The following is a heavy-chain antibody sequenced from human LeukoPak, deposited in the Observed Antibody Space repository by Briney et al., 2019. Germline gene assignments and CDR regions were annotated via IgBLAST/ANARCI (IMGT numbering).Heavy chain of an antibody. D-gene: IGHD6-13*01. CDR2: IIPIFGTA. CDR3: ARGVYPYYFDY. V-gene: IGHV1-69*06. Sequence: GASVKVSCKASGDTFTGYAISWVRQAPGQGLEWMGGIIPIFGTANYAQKFQGRATITADKSTSTVYMELSSLTSEDTAVYYCARGVYPYYFDYWGQGTLVTVSS. CDR1: GDTFTGYA. J-gene: IGHJ4*02.